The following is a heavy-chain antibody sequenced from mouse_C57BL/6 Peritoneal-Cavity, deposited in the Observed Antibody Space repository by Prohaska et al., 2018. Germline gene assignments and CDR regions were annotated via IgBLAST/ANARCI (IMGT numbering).Heavy chain of an antibody. J-gene: IGHJ4*01. CDR3: VRHRSFIAMEY. D-gene: IGHD1-1*01. Sequence: GSLKLSCAASGFSFNTYAMNWVRQAPGKGLEWVARIRSKSNNYATYYADSVKDRFTISRDDSESMLYLQMNNLKTEDTAMYYCVRHRSFIAMEYWGQGTSVTVSS. V-gene: IGHV10-1*01. CDR1: GFSFNTYA. CDR2: IRSKSNNYAT.